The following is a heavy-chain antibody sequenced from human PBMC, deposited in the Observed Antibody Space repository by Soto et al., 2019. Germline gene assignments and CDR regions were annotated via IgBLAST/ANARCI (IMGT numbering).Heavy chain of an antibody. D-gene: IGHD4-17*01. V-gene: IGHV4-4*07. J-gene: IGHJ5*02. CDR3: ARKDYGDYAGLHNWFDP. CDR2: LHSTGAT. CDR1: GGSINNYW. Sequence: SETLSLTCTVSGGSINNYWWSWIRQAADKRLEWIGRLHSTGATNYNPSLRSRVTMSVDKSKNQFSLKLSSVTAADTAVYYCARKDYGDYAGLHNWFDPWGQGTLVTVSS.